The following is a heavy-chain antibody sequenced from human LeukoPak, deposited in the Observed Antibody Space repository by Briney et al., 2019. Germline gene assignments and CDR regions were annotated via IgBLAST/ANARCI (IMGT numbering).Heavy chain of an antibody. D-gene: IGHD6-13*01. CDR1: GFTFDDYA. CDR2: INWNSDSI. Sequence: QPGGSLRLSCAASGFTFDDYAMHWVRHAPGKGLEWVSGINWNSDSIGYADSVKGRFTISRDNAKNSLYLQMNSLRAEDTALYYCAKATIAAALWFDPWGQGTLVTVSS. J-gene: IGHJ5*02. V-gene: IGHV3-9*01. CDR3: AKATIAAALWFDP.